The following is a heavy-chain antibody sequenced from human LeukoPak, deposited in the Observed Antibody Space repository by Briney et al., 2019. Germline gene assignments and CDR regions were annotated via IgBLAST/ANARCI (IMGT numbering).Heavy chain of an antibody. J-gene: IGHJ4*02. V-gene: IGHV3-9*01. CDR2: ISWSSGSA. Sequence: GGSLRLSCAASGFTFDDYSMHWVRQAPGKGLEWVSGISWSSGSADYADSVKGRFTISRDSAKNSLYLQMNSLRTEDTALYYCAKDRTYSAYAALDYWGQGTLVTVSS. CDR1: GFTFDDYS. CDR3: AKDRTYSAYAALDY. D-gene: IGHD5-12*01.